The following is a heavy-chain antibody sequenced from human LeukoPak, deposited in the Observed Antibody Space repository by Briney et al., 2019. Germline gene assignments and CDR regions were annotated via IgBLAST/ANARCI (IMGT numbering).Heavy chain of an antibody. CDR3: AREYSSSSGRTFDY. D-gene: IGHD6-6*01. Sequence: SETLSLTCTVFGDSINSYYWAWIRQPPGKGLEWLGDIYYSGGTHFNPSLKSRVTISVDTSKNHFSLKLSSVTAADTAVYYCAREYSSSSGRTFDYWGQGTLVTVSS. V-gene: IGHV4-59*01. J-gene: IGHJ4*02. CDR1: GDSINSYY. CDR2: IYYSGGT.